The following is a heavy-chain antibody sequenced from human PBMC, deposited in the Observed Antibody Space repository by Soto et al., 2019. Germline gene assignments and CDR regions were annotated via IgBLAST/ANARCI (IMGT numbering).Heavy chain of an antibody. J-gene: IGHJ6*02. D-gene: IGHD6-13*01. V-gene: IGHV1-69*01. CDR2: IIPIFGTA. CDR1: GGTFSSYA. CDR3: AILLKPAAGTRWNGMDV. Sequence: QVQLVQSGAEVKKPGSSVKVSCKASGGTFSSYAISWVRQAPGQGLEWMGGIIPIFGTANYAQKFQGRVTITADESTSTAYMELISLRSEDTAVYYCAILLKPAAGTRWNGMDVWGQGTTVTVSS.